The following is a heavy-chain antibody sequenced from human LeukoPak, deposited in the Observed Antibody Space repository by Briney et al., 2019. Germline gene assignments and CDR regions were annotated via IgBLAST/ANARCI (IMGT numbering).Heavy chain of an antibody. CDR2: ISYDGSNK. V-gene: IGHV3-30*04. Sequence: PGRSLRLSCAAPGFTFSSYAMPWVRQAPGKGLEWVAVISYDGSNKYYADSVKGRFTISRDNSKNTLYLQMNSLRAEDTAVYYCAREYSGSYSVLDYWGQGTLVTVSS. J-gene: IGHJ4*02. CDR3: AREYSGSYSVLDY. CDR1: GFTFSSYA. D-gene: IGHD1-26*01.